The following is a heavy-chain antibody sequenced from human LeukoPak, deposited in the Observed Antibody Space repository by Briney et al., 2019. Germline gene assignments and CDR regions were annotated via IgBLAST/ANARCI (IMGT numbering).Heavy chain of an antibody. J-gene: IGHJ4*02. CDR1: GFTVSSNY. CDR2: ISGSGDTI. CDR3: TRGVAMAI. Sequence: GGSLRLSCAASGFTVSSNYMSWVRQAPGKGLEWIAYISGSGDTIKYADFVEGRFTISRDNAKRSVYLEMNSLTDEDTAVYFCTRGVAMAIWSQGTLVTVSS. D-gene: IGHD2-15*01. V-gene: IGHV3-11*04.